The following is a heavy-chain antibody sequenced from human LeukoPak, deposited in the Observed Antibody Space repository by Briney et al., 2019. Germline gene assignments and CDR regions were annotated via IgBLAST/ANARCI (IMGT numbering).Heavy chain of an antibody. Sequence: QTLSLTCAISGDSVSSNSVTWNWIRQSPSRGLEWLGRTYYRSTWYNDYAVSVRGRITVNPDTSRNQFPLHLNSVTPEDTAVYYCARRLTQYDCFDPWGQGILVTVSS. V-gene: IGHV6-1*01. CDR1: GDSVSSNSVT. J-gene: IGHJ5*02. CDR2: TYYRSTWYN. CDR3: ARRLTQYDCFDP. D-gene: IGHD2-2*01.